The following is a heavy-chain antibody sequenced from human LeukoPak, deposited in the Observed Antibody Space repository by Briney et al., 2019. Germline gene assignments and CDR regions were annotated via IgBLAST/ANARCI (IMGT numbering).Heavy chain of an antibody. CDR3: AKGMRYNWNYYNY. D-gene: IGHD1-7*01. V-gene: IGHV3-9*01. CDR2: ISWNSGSI. Sequence: GGSLRLSCAASGFTFDDYAMQWVRQAPGKGLEWVSGISWNSGSIGYADSVKGRFTISRDNAKNSLYLQMNSLRAEDTALYYCAKGMRYNWNYYNYWGQGTLVTVSS. J-gene: IGHJ4*02. CDR1: GFTFDDYA.